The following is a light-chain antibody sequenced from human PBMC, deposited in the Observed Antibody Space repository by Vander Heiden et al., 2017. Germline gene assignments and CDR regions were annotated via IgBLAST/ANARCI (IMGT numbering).Light chain of an antibody. Sequence: EIVLTQSPATLSLSPGERATLSSPRLLIYDASNRATGIPARFSGSGSGTDFTPTISSLEPEDFAVYYCQQRSNWPLTFGGGTKVEIK. J-gene: IGKJ4*01. V-gene: IGKV3-11*01. CDR2: DAS. CDR3: QQRSNWPLT.